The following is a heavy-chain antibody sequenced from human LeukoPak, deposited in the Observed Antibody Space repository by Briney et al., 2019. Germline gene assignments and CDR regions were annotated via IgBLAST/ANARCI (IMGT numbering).Heavy chain of an antibody. V-gene: IGHV4-39*07. J-gene: IGHJ3*02. CDR3: ARLSPDDILTGYTDAFDI. Sequence: SETLSLICTVSGGSISSSSYYWGWIRQPPGKGLEWIGEINHSGSTNYNPSLKSRVTISVDTSKNQFSLKLSSVTAADTAVYYCARLSPDDILTGYTDAFDIWGQGTMVTVSS. CDR1: GGSISSSSYY. CDR2: INHSGST. D-gene: IGHD3-9*01.